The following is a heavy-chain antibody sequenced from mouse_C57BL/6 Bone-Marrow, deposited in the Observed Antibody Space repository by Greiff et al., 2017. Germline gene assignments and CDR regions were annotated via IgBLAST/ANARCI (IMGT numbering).Heavy chain of an antibody. Sequence: EVKVVESGGGLVKPGGSLKISCAASGFTFSSYAMSWVRQTPEKRLEWVATISDGGSYTYYPDTVKGRYTISRDNAKNKLYLQLSHLKSEDTAMYYCERIPNYYGSSPLYFDVWGTGTTVTVSS. V-gene: IGHV5-4*03. CDR2: ISDGGSYT. CDR1: GFTFSSYA. D-gene: IGHD1-1*01. J-gene: IGHJ1*03. CDR3: ERIPNYYGSSPLYFDV.